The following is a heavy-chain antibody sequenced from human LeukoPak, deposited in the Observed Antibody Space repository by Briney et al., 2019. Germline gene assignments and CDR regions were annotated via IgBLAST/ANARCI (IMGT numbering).Heavy chain of an antibody. CDR3: ASAEGFVVVPAALDY. V-gene: IGHV3-30*04. CDR2: ISYDGSSK. D-gene: IGHD2-2*01. Sequence: GWSLRLSCAASGFTFSSYAMHWVRQAPGKGLEWVAVISYDGSSKYYADSVKGRFTISRDNSKNTLYLQMNSLRAEDTAVSYCASAEGFVVVPAALDYWGQGTLVTVSS. J-gene: IGHJ4*02. CDR1: GFTFSSYA.